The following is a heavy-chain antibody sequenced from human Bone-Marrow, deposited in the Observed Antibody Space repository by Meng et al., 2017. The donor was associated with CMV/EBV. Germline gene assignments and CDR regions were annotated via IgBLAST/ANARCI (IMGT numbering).Heavy chain of an antibody. V-gene: IGHV3-74*01. CDR2: INSDGSST. CDR1: GFTFSSYA. J-gene: IGHJ4*02. D-gene: IGHD4-23*01. CDR3: TAPGGNLPV. Sequence: GGSLRLSCAASGFTFSSYAMHWVRQAPGKGLVWVSRINSDGSSTSYADSVKGRFTISRDNAKNTLYLQMNSLRAEDTAVYYCTAPGGNLPVWGQGTLVTVSS.